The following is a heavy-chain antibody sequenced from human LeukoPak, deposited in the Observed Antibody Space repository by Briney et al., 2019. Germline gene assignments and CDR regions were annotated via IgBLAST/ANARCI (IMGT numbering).Heavy chain of an antibody. CDR2: IWYDGSNK. CDR3: ARDQNEGYGDYFYYFDY. CDR1: GFTFSSYG. J-gene: IGHJ4*02. Sequence: GGSLRLSCAASGFTFSSYGMHWGRQAPGKGLEWVAVIWYDGSNKYYVDSVKGRFTISRDNSKNTLYLQMNSLRAEDTAVYYCARDQNEGYGDYFYYFDYWGQGTLVTVSS. V-gene: IGHV3-33*01. D-gene: IGHD4-17*01.